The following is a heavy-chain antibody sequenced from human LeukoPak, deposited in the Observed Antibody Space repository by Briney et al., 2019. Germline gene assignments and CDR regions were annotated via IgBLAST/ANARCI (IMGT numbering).Heavy chain of an antibody. Sequence: GRSLRLSCAASGFTFSSYGMHWVRQAPGKGLEWVAVIWYDGSNKYYADSVKGRFTISRDNSKNTLYLQMNSLRAEDTAVYYCARDFYDFWSGYYHHFDYWGQGTLVTVSS. CDR1: GFTFSSYG. V-gene: IGHV3-33*01. J-gene: IGHJ4*02. D-gene: IGHD3-3*01. CDR2: IWYDGSNK. CDR3: ARDFYDFWSGYYHHFDY.